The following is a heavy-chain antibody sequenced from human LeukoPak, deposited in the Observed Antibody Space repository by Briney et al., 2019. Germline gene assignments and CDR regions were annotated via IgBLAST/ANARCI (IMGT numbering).Heavy chain of an antibody. CDR1: GFTFSSYG. CDR2: IWYDGSNK. D-gene: IGHD2-2*01. J-gene: IGHJ6*02. Sequence: PGGSLRLSCAASGFTFSSYGMHWVRQAPGKGLEWVAVIWYDGSNKYYADSVKGRFTISRDNSKNTLYLQMNSLRAEDTAVYYCARDGARYCSSTSCYGNDYYYYGMDVWGQGTTVTVSS. CDR3: ARDGARYCSSTSCYGNDYYYYGMDV. V-gene: IGHV3-33*01.